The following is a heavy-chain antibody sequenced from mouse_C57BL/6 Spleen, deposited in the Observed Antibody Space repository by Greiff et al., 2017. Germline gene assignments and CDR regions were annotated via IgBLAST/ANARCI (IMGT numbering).Heavy chain of an antibody. Sequence: QVQLQQPGAELVRPGYSVKLSCKASGYTFNSYWMHWVKQRPIQGLEWIGNIDPSDSETHYNQTLKAKATWTVDKSSSTAYMQLSSLTSEVSAVYFCATGQYYSMDYWGQGTSVTVSS. J-gene: IGHJ4*01. V-gene: IGHV1-52*01. CDR1: GYTFNSYW. CDR3: ATGQYYSMDY. D-gene: IGHD4-1*01. CDR2: IDPSDSET.